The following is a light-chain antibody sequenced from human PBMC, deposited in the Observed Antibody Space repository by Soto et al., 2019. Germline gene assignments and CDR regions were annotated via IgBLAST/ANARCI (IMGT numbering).Light chain of an antibody. CDR1: QTISSW. CDR3: QHYISYSGA. V-gene: IGKV1-5*03. J-gene: IGKJ1*01. Sequence: DIQMTQSPSTLSGSVGDRVTITCRASQTISSWLAWYQQKPGKAPKLLIYKASTLKSGVPSRFSGSGSGTEFTLIIRSLQPDDFATYYCQHYISYSGAFGQGTKVDIK. CDR2: KAS.